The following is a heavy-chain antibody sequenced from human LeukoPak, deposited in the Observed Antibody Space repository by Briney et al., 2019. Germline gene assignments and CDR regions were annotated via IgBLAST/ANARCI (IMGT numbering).Heavy chain of an antibody. CDR1: GYTFTSYG. CDR2: IIPILGIA. D-gene: IGHD6-6*01. CDR3: ARDFVTLILRSIAARPEPKATGYYYYGMDV. J-gene: IGHJ6*02. Sequence: GASVKVSCKASGYTFTSYGISWVRQAPGQGLEWMGRIIPILGIANYAQKFQGRVTITADKSTSTAYMELSSLRSEDTAVYYCARDFVTLILRSIAARPEPKATGYYYYGMDVWGQGTTVTVSS. V-gene: IGHV1-69*04.